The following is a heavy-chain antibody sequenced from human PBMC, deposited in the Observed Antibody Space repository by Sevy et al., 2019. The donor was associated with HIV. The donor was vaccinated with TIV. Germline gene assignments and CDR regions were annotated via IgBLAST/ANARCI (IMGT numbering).Heavy chain of an antibody. V-gene: IGHV5-51*01. CDR2: IYPGDSDT. J-gene: IGHJ4*02. CDR3: ARYPIVVVPAAEYYFDY. CDR1: GYTFTNYW. D-gene: IGHD2-2*01. Sequence: GESLKISCKGSGYTFTNYWIGWVRQMPGKGLEWMGIIYPGDSDTRYSPSFQGQVTISAAKSISTAYLQWSSLKASDTAMCYCARYPIVVVPAAEYYFDYWGQGTLVTVSS.